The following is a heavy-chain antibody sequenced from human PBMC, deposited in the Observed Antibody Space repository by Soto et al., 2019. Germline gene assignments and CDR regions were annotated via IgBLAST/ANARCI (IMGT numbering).Heavy chain of an antibody. D-gene: IGHD2-15*01. CDR3: ARDPHSRYCSGGSCPGDNWFDP. CDR2: ISAYNGNT. V-gene: IGHV1-18*01. CDR1: GYTFTSYG. Sequence: QVQLVQSGAEVKKPGASVKVSCKASGYTFTSYGISWVRQAPGQGLEWMGWISAYNGNTKYAQKLQGRVTKTTDTATSTAYMELRSLRSDDTAVYYCARDPHSRYCSGGSCPGDNWFDPWGQGTLVTVSS. J-gene: IGHJ5*02.